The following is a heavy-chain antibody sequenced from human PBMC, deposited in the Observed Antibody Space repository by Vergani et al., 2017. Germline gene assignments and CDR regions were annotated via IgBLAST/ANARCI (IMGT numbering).Heavy chain of an antibody. CDR3: ARVEMATEGPLHYYYGMDV. D-gene: IGHD5-24*01. CDR2: IYYSGST. CDR1: GGSISSYY. J-gene: IGHJ6*02. Sequence: QVQLQESGPGLVKPSETLSLTCTVSGGSISSYYWSWIRQPPGKGLEWIGYIYYSGSTNYNPSLKSRATISVDTSKNQFSLKLSSVTAADTAVYYCARVEMATEGPLHYYYGMDVWGQGTTVTVSS. V-gene: IGHV4-59*01.